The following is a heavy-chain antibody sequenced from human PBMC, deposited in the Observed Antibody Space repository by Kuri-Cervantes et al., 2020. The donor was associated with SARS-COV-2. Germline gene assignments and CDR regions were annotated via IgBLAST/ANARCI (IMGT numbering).Heavy chain of an antibody. CDR3: AKDRVGVQDF. CDR1: GFNFSRTD. Sequence: GEFLKISCAASGFNFSRTDMHWVRQAPGKGLEWVAVISHDGKNKKCIASGKGRFTISRDNSQNTLYLHMKSLRSEETAMYYCAKDRVGVQDFWGQGTTVTVSS. CDR2: ISHDGKNK. D-gene: IGHD2-21*01. J-gene: IGHJ6*02. V-gene: IGHV3-30*18.